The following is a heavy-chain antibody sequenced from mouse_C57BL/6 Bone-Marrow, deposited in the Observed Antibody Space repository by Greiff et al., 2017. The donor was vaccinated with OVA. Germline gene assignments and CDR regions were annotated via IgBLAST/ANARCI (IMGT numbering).Heavy chain of an antibody. CDR2: INPGSGGT. CDR1: GYAFTNYL. J-gene: IGHJ3*01. CDR3: ARAHYGNSAWFAY. Sequence: QVQLQQSGAELVRPGPSVKVSCKASGYAFTNYLIEWVKQRPGQGLEWIGVINPGSGGTNYNEKFKGKATLTADKSPSTAYMQLSSLTSEDSAVYFCARAHYGNSAWFAYWGQGTLVTVSA. D-gene: IGHD2-1*01. V-gene: IGHV1-54*01.